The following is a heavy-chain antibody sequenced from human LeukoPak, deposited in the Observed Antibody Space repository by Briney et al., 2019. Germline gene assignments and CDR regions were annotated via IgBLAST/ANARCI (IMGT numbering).Heavy chain of an antibody. CDR3: ARGATYGTNTWTLRWDYFDS. J-gene: IGHJ4*02. D-gene: IGHD4-23*01. CDR1: GYTFKSYD. CDR2: ISTGTGKT. V-gene: IGHV1-18*01. Sequence: GASVKVSCKCSGYTFKSYDVIWVRQAPGQGLEWMGWISTGTGKTNYAQSLQGRVTMTTDTSTTTAYMELRSLRPDDTAVYYCARGATYGTNTWTLRWDYFDSWGQGTLVTVSS.